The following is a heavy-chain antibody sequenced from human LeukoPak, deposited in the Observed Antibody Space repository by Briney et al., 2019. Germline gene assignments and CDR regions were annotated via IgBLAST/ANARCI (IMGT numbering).Heavy chain of an antibody. J-gene: IGHJ4*02. CDR1: GFTFSSYA. CDR3: AKNLVITMIVVFFSPFDY. V-gene: IGHV3-23*01. Sequence: GGSLRLSCAASGFTFSSYAMSWVRQAPGKGLEWVSAISGSGGSTYYADSVKGRFTISRDNSKNTLYLQMNSLRAEDTAVYYCAKNLVITMIVVFFSPFDYGGQGPLGTVS. D-gene: IGHD3-22*01. CDR2: ISGSGGST.